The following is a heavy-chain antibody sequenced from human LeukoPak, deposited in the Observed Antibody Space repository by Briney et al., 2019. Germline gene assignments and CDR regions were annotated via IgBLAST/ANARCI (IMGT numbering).Heavy chain of an antibody. Sequence: GGSLRLSCAASGFTFSSYSVNWVRQAPGKGLEWVSSISSSSSYIYYADSVKGRFTISRDNAKNSLYLQMNSLRAEDTAVYYCATRVSSTTSPAHWGQGTLVTVSS. V-gene: IGHV3-21*01. D-gene: IGHD2-2*01. CDR1: GFTFSSYS. CDR3: ATRVSSTTSPAH. CDR2: ISSSSSYI. J-gene: IGHJ4*02.